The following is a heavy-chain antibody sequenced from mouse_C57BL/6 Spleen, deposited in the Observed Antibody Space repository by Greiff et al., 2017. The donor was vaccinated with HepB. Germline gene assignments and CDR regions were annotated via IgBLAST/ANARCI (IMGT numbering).Heavy chain of an antibody. CDR2: IDPNSGGT. CDR3: ARVEDSHYDGGWFAY. J-gene: IGHJ3*01. CDR1: GYTFTSYW. Sequence: QVQLQQPGAELVKPGASVKLSCKASGYTFTSYWMHWVKQRPGRGLEWIGRIDPNSGGTKYNEKFKSKATLTVDKPSSTAYMQLSSLTSEDSAVYYCARVEDSHYDGGWFAYWGQGTLVTVSA. V-gene: IGHV1-72*01. D-gene: IGHD1-2*01.